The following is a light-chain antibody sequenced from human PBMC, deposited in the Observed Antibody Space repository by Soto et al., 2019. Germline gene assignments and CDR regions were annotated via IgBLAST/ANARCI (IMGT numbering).Light chain of an antibody. CDR1: QSISTW. V-gene: IGKV1-5*01. CDR3: QQYKSYLWT. J-gene: IGKJ1*01. Sequence: STLSASVGDRFTIPCRASQSISTWLAWYQQKPGKAPKLLIYDASSLEGGVPSRFSGSGSGTEFTLTISSLQPDDFASYYCQQYKSYLWTFGQGTKVDIK. CDR2: DAS.